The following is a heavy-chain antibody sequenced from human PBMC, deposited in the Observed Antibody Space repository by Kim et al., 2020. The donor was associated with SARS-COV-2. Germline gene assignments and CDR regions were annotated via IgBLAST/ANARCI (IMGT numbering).Heavy chain of an antibody. CDR3: ARDSYYDIFRYYYYYMDV. V-gene: IGHV1-3*01. Sequence: ASVKVSCKASGYTFTSYAMHWVRQAPGQRLEWMGWINAGNGNTKYSQKFQGRVTITRDTSASTAYMELSSLRSEDTAVCYCARDSYYDIFRYYYYYMDVWGKGTTVTVSS. CDR2: INAGNGNT. CDR1: GYTFTSYA. D-gene: IGHD3-9*01. J-gene: IGHJ6*03.